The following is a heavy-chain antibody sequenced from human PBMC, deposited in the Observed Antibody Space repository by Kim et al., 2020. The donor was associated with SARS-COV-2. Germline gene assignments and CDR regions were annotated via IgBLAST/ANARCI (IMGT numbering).Heavy chain of an antibody. V-gene: IGHV3-21*01. D-gene: IGHD5-18*01. CDR2: ISSSSSYI. CDR1: GFTFSSYS. J-gene: IGHJ4*02. Sequence: GGSLRLSCAASGFTFSSYSMNWVRQAPGKGLEWVSSISSSSSYIYYADSVKGRFTISRDNAKNSLYLQMNSLRAEDTAVYYCARDRIHGVGGLFDYWGQGTLVTVSS. CDR3: ARDRIHGVGGLFDY.